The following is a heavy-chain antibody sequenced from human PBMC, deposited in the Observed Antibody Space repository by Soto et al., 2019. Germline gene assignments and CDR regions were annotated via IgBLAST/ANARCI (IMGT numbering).Heavy chain of an antibody. J-gene: IGHJ4*02. Sequence: GGSLRLSCAASGFTFSSYSMNWVRQAPGKGLEWVSSISSSSYIYYADSVKGRFTISRDNAKNSLYLQMNSLRAEDTAVYYCASSPHGSPGSDYWGQGTLVTVSS. V-gene: IGHV3-21*01. CDR1: GFTFSSYS. CDR2: ISSSSYI. CDR3: ASSPHGSPGSDY.